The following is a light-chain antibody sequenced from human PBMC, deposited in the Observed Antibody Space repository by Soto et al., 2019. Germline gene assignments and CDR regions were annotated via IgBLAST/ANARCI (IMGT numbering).Light chain of an antibody. Sequence: QSALSQPASVSGSPGQSITISCTGTSSDVGGFEYVSWYQHQPGKAPKLIIYDVTKRPSGVSNRFSGSKSGNTASLTISGIQAEDEGDYYCGSITSGSSHYVFGTGTKVTVL. CDR2: DVT. CDR1: SSDVGGFEY. V-gene: IGLV2-14*01. J-gene: IGLJ1*01. CDR3: GSITSGSSHYV.